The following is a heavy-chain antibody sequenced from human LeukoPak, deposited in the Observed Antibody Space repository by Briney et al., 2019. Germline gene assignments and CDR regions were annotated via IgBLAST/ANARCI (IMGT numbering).Heavy chain of an antibody. Sequence: GGSLRLSCAASGFAFSDYYMSWIRQAPGKGLEWVSYISSSGSTIYYADSVKGRFTISRDNAKNSLYLQMNSLRAEDTAVYYCAGTPYGDYVNYWGQGTLVTVSS. V-gene: IGHV3-11*01. CDR1: GFAFSDYY. J-gene: IGHJ4*02. CDR2: ISSSGSTI. CDR3: AGTPYGDYVNY. D-gene: IGHD4-17*01.